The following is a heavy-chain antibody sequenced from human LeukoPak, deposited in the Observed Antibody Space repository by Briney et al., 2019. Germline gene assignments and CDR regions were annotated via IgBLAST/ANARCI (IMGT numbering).Heavy chain of an antibody. Sequence: GGSLRLSCAASGFTFSDLYMDWVRQAPGKGLEWVGRTRNKANSYTTEYAASVKGRFTISRDDSKNSLYLQMNSLKTEDTAAYYCARDLDIWGQGTMVTVSS. CDR1: GFTFSDLY. V-gene: IGHV3-72*01. CDR3: ARDLDI. CDR2: TRNKANSYTT. J-gene: IGHJ3*02.